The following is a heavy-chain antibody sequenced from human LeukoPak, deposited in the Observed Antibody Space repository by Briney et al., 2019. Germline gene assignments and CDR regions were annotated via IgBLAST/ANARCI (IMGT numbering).Heavy chain of an antibody. D-gene: IGHD3-10*01. J-gene: IGHJ6*04. V-gene: IGHV1-69*13. CDR3: ARDSRRRVRGVIPVYYYYGMDV. CDR2: IIPIFGTA. Sequence: GASVKVSCKASGGTFSSYAISWVRQAPGQGLEWMGGIIPIFGTANYAQKFQGRVTITADESTSTAYMELSSLRSEDTAAYYCARDSRRRVRGVIPVYYYYGMDVWGKGTTVTVSS. CDR1: GGTFSSYA.